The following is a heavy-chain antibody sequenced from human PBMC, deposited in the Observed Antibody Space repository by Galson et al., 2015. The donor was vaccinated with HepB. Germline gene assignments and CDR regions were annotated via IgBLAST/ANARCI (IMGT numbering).Heavy chain of an antibody. Sequence: SVKVSCKASGYTFTSYYMHWVRQAPGQGLEWMGIINPSGGSTSYAQKFQGRVTMTRDTSTSTVYMELSSLRSEDTAVYYCAREMATINSPDGIDYWGQGTLVTVSS. J-gene: IGHJ4*02. CDR3: AREMATINSPDGIDY. CDR1: GYTFTSYY. V-gene: IGHV1-46*01. CDR2: INPSGGST. D-gene: IGHD5-24*01.